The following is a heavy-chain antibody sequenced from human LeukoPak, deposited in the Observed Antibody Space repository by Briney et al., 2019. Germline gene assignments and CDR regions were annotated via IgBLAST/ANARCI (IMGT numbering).Heavy chain of an antibody. CDR2: ISGRCSSP. J-gene: IGHJ6*03. CDR1: GFTFSSDA. CDR3: AKGRLWWHGGYHYYYMDV. D-gene: IGHD4/OR15-4a*01. V-gene: IGHV3-23*01. Sequence: GGSLRLSCEASGFTFSSDAMNWVRQAPGKGLEWVSAISGRCSSPYYADSVKGRFTVSRENTKNTLYLQMSSLRAEDTALYYCAKGRLWWHGGYHYYYMDVWGKGTAVTISS.